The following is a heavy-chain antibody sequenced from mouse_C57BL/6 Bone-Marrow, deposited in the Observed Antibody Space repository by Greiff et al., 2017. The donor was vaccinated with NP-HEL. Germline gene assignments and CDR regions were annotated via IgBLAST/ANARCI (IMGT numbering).Heavy chain of an antibody. D-gene: IGHD2-4*01. Sequence: EVQLVESEGGLVQPGSSMKLSCTASGFTFSDYYMAWVRQVPEKGLEWVANINYDGSSTYYLDSLKSRFLISRDTATNILYLQMSSLKSEDTATYYCAKEGGLRRRTYAMDYWGQGTSVTVSS. CDR1: GFTFSDYY. CDR3: AKEGGLRRRTYAMDY. V-gene: IGHV5-16*01. J-gene: IGHJ4*01. CDR2: INYDGSST.